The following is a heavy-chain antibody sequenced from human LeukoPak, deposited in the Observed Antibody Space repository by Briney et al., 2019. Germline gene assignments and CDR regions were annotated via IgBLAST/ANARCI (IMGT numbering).Heavy chain of an antibody. CDR1: GYTFTGYY. Sequence: ASVKVSRKASGYTFTGYYMHWVRQAPGQGLEWMGRINPNSGGTNYAQKFQGRVTMTRDTSISTAYMELSRLRSDDTAVYYCARVELRFLEWLFGYWGQGTLVTVSS. CDR3: ARVELRFLEWLFGY. J-gene: IGHJ4*02. V-gene: IGHV1-2*06. D-gene: IGHD3-3*01. CDR2: INPNSGGT.